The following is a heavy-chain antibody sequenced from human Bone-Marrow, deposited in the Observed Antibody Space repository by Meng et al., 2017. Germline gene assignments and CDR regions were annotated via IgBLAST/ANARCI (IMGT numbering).Heavy chain of an antibody. D-gene: IGHD2-8*01. CDR2: IKQDGSEK. CDR1: GFTFSSYW. V-gene: IGHV3-7*01. J-gene: IGHJ4*02. Sequence: GESLKISCAASGFTFSSYWMSWVRQAPGKGLEWVANIKQDGSEKYYVDSVKGRFTISRDNAKNSLYLQMNSLRAEDTAVYYCAREVNGVDYWGQGTLVTVSS. CDR3: AREVNGVDY.